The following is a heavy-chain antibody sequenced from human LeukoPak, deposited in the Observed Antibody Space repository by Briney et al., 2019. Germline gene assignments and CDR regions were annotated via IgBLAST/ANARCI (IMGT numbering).Heavy chain of an antibody. CDR2: MNPNSGNT. CDR1: GYTFTSYD. V-gene: IGHV1-8*01. CDR3: TRGGPPDY. J-gene: IGHJ4*02. Sequence: GASVTVSCKASGYTFTSYDINWVRQATGQGLEWMGWMNPNSGNTDYAQTIQGRVTMTRDTSISTAYMELTNLRSEDTAVYYCTRGGPPDYWGQGTLVTVSS.